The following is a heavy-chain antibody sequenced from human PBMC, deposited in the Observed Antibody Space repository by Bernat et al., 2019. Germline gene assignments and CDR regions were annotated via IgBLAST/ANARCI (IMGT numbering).Heavy chain of an antibody. D-gene: IGHD6-13*01. Sequence: QVQLVQSGAEVKKPGASVKVSCKASGYTFTGYYMHWVRQAPGQGLEWMGWINPNSGGTNYAQKVQGWVTMTRDTSISTAYMELSRLRSDDTAVYYCATSSKYSSSWYDYWGQGTLVTVSS. CDR1: GYTFTGYY. V-gene: IGHV1-2*04. CDR3: ATSSKYSSSWYDY. CDR2: INPNSGGT. J-gene: IGHJ4*02.